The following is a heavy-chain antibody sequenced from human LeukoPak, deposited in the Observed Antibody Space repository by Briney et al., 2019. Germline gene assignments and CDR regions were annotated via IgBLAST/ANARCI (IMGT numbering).Heavy chain of an antibody. Sequence: SETLSLTCTLSGVSISSYYWSWIRLPPGKALEWIANIYYTGDTNYNPSLQSRVTISVDASKGQFSLNLGSVTGADTAVYYCARGFQWHPKPNAFDIWGQGTMVTVSS. CDR2: IYYTGDT. CDR3: ARGFQWHPKPNAFDI. J-gene: IGHJ3*02. D-gene: IGHD2-8*01. CDR1: GVSISSYY. V-gene: IGHV4-59*01.